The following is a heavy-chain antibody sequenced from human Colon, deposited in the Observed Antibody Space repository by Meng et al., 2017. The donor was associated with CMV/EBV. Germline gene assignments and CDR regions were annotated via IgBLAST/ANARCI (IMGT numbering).Heavy chain of an antibody. D-gene: IGHD2/OR15-2a*01. Sequence: ASVKVSCKASGYTFTNYDINWVRQPAGQGLEWMGWMNPNSGNTSYAQKFQGRVTMTRNTSITTAYMELSSLRSDDTAVYYCAKEVIGADLAFYYHGMDVWGQGTTVTVSS. J-gene: IGHJ6*02. CDR2: MNPNSGNT. CDR3: AKEVIGADLAFYYHGMDV. V-gene: IGHV1-8*01. CDR1: GYTFTNYD.